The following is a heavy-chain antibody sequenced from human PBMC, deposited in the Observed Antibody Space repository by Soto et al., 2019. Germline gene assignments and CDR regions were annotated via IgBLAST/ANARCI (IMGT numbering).Heavy chain of an antibody. CDR3: GGGGPARGVPTASKEYFYLWMGV. D-gene: IGHD2-2*01. CDR1: GGSFSGYY. Sequence: SETLSLTCAVYGGSFSGYYWSWIRQPPGKGLEWIGEINHSGSTNYNPSLKSRVTISVDTSKNQFSLKLSSVTAADTAVYYCGGGGPARGVPTASKEYFYLWMGVLGQGTTVTVSS. V-gene: IGHV4-34*01. CDR2: INHSGST. J-gene: IGHJ6*02.